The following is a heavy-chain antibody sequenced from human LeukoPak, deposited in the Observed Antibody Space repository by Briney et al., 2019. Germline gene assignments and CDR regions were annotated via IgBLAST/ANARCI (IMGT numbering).Heavy chain of an antibody. CDR3: ARGRPRVAVAGTRYFDL. V-gene: IGHV4-34*01. J-gene: IGHJ2*01. CDR1: GGSFSGYY. Sequence: SETLSLTCAVYGGSFSGYYWSWIRQPPGKGLEWIGEINHSGSTNYNPSLKSRVTISVDTSKNQFSLKLNSVTAADTAVYYCARGRPRVAVAGTRYFDLWGRGTLVTVSS. CDR2: INHSGST. D-gene: IGHD6-19*01.